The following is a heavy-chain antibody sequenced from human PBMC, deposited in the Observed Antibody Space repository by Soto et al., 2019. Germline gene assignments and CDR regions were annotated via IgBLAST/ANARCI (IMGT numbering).Heavy chain of an antibody. Sequence: QVLLMQSGGEVKKPGDSVKVSCKASGFTFRIYAIAWVRQAPGQGLEWMGWIRAHNGDANYAQNFQDRVTMTADTSTTTAYLALRSLGTDDTAVYYCARLTGFISPFPDYWGQGTLVSVSS. CDR1: GFTFRIYA. D-gene: IGHD3-16*02. CDR3: ARLTGFISPFPDY. J-gene: IGHJ4*02. CDR2: IRAHNGDA. V-gene: IGHV1-18*04.